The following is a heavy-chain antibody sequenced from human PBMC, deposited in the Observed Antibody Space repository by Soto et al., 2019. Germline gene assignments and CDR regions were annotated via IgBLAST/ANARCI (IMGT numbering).Heavy chain of an antibody. D-gene: IGHD2-2*01. J-gene: IGHJ6*04. CDR2: IIPISGTA. Sequence: QVQLVQSGAEVKKPGSSVKVSCKASGGTFSSYAISWVRQAPGQGLEWMGGIIPISGTANYAQKFQGRVTITADEPTSTAYRGRSSLRSEDTAVYYCARPRGSSTSLEIYYYYYYGRAVWGKGTTVTVPS. CDR1: GGTFSSYA. CDR3: ARPRGSSTSLEIYYYYYYGRAV. V-gene: IGHV1-69*01.